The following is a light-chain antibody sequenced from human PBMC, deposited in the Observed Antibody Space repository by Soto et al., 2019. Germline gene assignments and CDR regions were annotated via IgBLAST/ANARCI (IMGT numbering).Light chain of an antibody. Sequence: SYELTQPPSVSVSPGQTARITCSGDALPKQYAYWYQQKPGQAPVLVIYKDSERPSGIPERFSGSSSGTTVTLTISGVQAEDEADYYCQSVDSSGTGVFGGGTQLTVL. CDR1: ALPKQY. CDR3: QSVDSSGTGV. V-gene: IGLV3-25*03. CDR2: KDS. J-gene: IGLJ3*02.